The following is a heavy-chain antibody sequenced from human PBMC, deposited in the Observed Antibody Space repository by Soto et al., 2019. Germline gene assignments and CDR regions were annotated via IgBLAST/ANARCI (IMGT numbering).Heavy chain of an antibody. J-gene: IGHJ5*02. Sequence: QVQLVQSGAEVKKPGASVKVSCKASGYTFTSYGISWVRQAPGQGLEWMGWISAYNGNTNYAQKLQGRVTMTTDTSTSTAYMELRSLRSDDTAVYYCAGVLPSELLGYCSGGSCYGWFDPWGQGTLVTVSS. D-gene: IGHD2-15*01. V-gene: IGHV1-18*04. CDR1: GYTFTSYG. CDR3: AGVLPSELLGYCSGGSCYGWFDP. CDR2: ISAYNGNT.